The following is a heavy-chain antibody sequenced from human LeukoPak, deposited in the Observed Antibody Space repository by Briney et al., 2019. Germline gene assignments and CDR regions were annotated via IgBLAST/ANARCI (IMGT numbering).Heavy chain of an antibody. CDR3: AADLPNYYDRRYFQH. V-gene: IGHV1-58*02. CDR2: IVVGSGKT. J-gene: IGHJ1*01. CDR1: GYMFTDYY. D-gene: IGHD3-22*01. Sequence: GASVKVSCKASGYMFTDYYIHWVRRAPGQGLEWIGWIVVGSGKTDYAQKFQERVTITRDMSTSTGHMELSSLRSEDTAVYYCAADLPNYYDRRYFQHWGQGTLVTVSS.